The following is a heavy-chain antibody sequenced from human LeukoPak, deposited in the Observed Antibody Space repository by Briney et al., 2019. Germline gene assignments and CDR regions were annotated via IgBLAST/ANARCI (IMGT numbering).Heavy chain of an antibody. D-gene: IGHD3-10*01. CDR1: GFPFGDYD. CDR2: IKGRAFGGTT. CDR3: TRRNRGGIRGVMFDP. J-gene: IGHJ5*02. V-gene: IGHV3-49*04. Sequence: GGSLRLSCTASGFPFGDYDMSWVRLPPGKGLEWVGLIKGRAFGGTTEYATSVKGTFTISRDDSKNIVYLQMNSLKTEDTAVYYCTRRNRGGIRGVMFDPWGQGTLVTVSS.